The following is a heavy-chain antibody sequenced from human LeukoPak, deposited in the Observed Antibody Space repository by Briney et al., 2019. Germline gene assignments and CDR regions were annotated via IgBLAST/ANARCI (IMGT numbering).Heavy chain of an antibody. J-gene: IGHJ4*02. CDR1: GGSFSGYY. D-gene: IGHD2/OR15-2a*01. V-gene: IGHV4-34*01. Sequence: PSETLSLTCAVYGGSFSGYYWSWIRQPPGKGLEWIGEINHSGSTNYNPSLESRVTISVDTSKNQFSLKLSSVTAADTAVYYCATEIGSSYFDYWGQGTLVTVSS. CDR3: ATEIGSSYFDY. CDR2: INHSGST.